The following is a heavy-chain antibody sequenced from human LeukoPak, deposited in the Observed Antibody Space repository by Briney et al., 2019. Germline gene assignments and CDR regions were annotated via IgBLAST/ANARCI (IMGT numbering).Heavy chain of an antibody. Sequence: PGGSLRLSCAASGFTFSDSYMSWIRQAPGKGLEYISYISSSGSTICYADSVKGRFTLSRDNAKNSLSLEMNSLRAEDTAVYYCARGKYSFDYWGQGTLVTVSS. CDR1: GFTFSDSY. J-gene: IGHJ4*02. CDR2: ISSSGSTI. CDR3: ARGKYSFDY. V-gene: IGHV3-11*01.